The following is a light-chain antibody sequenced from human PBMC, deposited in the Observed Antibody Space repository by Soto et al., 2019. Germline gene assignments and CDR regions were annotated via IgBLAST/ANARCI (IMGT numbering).Light chain of an antibody. CDR2: DAS. CDR1: QTISTW. CDR3: QQYSSFSRT. J-gene: IGKJ2*01. Sequence: DIQMTQSPSTLSASVGDRVTTTCRASQTISTWLAWYQQKPGKAPELLIYDASTLESGVPSRFSGSGSGTEFSLTISSLQPDDFATFYCQQYSSFSRTFGQGTTVDI. V-gene: IGKV1-5*01.